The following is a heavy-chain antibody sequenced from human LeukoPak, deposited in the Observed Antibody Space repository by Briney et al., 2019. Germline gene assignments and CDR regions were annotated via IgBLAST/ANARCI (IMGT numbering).Heavy chain of an antibody. CDR1: GFTFSGYA. V-gene: IGHV3-64*02. J-gene: IGHJ4*02. D-gene: IGHD6-13*01. CDR3: AAVGYISEWPDY. Sequence: GGSLRLSCAASGFTFSGYAMHWVRQAPGKGLERLSEISRDGDSTHYADSVKGRFFVFRDNSKNMLYLQMDSLRTGDMAVYYCAAVGYISEWPDYWGQGTLVTVSS. CDR2: ISRDGDST.